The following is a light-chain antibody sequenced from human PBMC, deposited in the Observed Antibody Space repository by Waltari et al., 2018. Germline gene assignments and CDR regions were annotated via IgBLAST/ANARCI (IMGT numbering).Light chain of an antibody. V-gene: IGKV4-1*01. CDR1: QSLLYSSNNKNS. J-gene: IGKJ4*01. CDR3: QQYYSTPLT. CDR2: WAS. Sequence: DIVMTQSPDPLAVSLGARATLQCKSSQSLLYSSNNKNSLAWYQQKPGQPPKLLIYWASSRESGVPDRFSASGSGTDFTLTISSLQAEDVAVYYCQQYYSTPLTFGGGTKVEIK.